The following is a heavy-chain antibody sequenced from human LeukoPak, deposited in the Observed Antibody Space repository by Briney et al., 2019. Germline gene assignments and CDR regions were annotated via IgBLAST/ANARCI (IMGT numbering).Heavy chain of an antibody. CDR1: GFAFGDYA. CDR2: ITNSGGST. D-gene: IGHD6-19*01. V-gene: IGHV3-23*01. CDR3: VKEAVTPHFDY. J-gene: IGHJ4*02. Sequence: PGGSLRLSCVASGFAFGDYAMGWVRQAPGKGLEWVSAITNSGGSTYYADSVQGRFTISRDNPKNTRYLQMKSLRVEDTAVYYCVKEAVTPHFDYWGQGTLVTVSS.